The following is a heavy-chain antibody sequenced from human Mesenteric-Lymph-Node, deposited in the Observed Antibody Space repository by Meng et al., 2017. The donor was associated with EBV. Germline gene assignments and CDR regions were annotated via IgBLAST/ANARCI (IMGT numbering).Heavy chain of an antibody. CDR3: ATNNFDYFGYLDL. D-gene: IGHD2/OR15-2a*01. V-gene: IGHV1-24*01. Sequence: VENPVTAVSVSFKFYGYSYTVVYMHWLRQPPAKGLGWMGNCEPEDVQPIYSQNLQGRFTMTADTSTDTVYMDLNSLTFDDKAVYNCATNNFDYFGYLDLWGRGTLVTVSS. CDR1: GYSYTVVY. CDR2: CEPEDVQP. J-gene: IGHJ2*01.